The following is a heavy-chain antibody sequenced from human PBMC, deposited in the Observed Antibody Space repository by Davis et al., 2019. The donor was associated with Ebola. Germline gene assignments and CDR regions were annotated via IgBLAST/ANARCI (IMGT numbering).Heavy chain of an antibody. CDR2: INAGNGNT. V-gene: IGHV1-3*01. CDR1: GSTFTSYG. Sequence: AASVKVSCKTSGSTFTSYGIHWVRQAPGQRLEYMGWINAGNGNTKYSQQFQDRVTITRDTAASTAYMELSRLRFEDTAVYYCASHHSDSSGYFDSWGQGTLVTVSS. J-gene: IGHJ4*02. CDR3: ASHHSDSSGYFDS. D-gene: IGHD3-22*01.